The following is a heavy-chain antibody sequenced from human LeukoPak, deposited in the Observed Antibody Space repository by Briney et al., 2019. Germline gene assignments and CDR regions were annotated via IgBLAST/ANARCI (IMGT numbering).Heavy chain of an antibody. CDR1: GYTFTSYA. CDR2: ISAYNGNT. D-gene: IGHD3-16*01. V-gene: IGHV1-18*01. J-gene: IGHJ4*02. Sequence: ASVKVSCKASGYTFTSYAMNWVRQAPGQGLEWMGWISAYNGNTNYARKLQGRVTMTTDTSTSTAYMELRSLRSDDTAVYYCARNVWGEAWDYWGQGTLVTVSS. CDR3: ARNVWGEAWDY.